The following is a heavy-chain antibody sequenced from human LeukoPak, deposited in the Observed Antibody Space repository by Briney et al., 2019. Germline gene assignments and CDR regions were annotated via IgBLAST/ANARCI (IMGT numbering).Heavy chain of an antibody. CDR2: IYTSGST. D-gene: IGHD3-10*01. V-gene: IGHV4-4*07. CDR1: GGSISSYY. Sequence: SETLSLTCTVSGGSISSYYWSWIRQPAGKGLEWIGRIYTSGSTNYNPSLKSRVTMSVDTSKNQFSLKLSSVTAADTAVYYCARENQYGSGSYYLYYYYYYYMDVWGKGTTVTISS. J-gene: IGHJ6*03. CDR3: ARENQYGSGSYYLYYYYYYYMDV.